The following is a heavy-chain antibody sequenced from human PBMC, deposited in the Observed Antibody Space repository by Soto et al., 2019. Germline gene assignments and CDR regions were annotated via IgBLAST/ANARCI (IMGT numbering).Heavy chain of an antibody. J-gene: IGHJ3*02. CDR3: ARARLRAVYAFDI. CDR2: IYYSGST. Sequence: LSLTCTVSGGSVSSGAYYWTWIRQRPGKGLEWIGYIYYSGSTYYSPSLKSRLSISLDTSKNQFSLRLSSVTAADTAMYYCARARLRAVYAFDISGQGTMVTVS. D-gene: IGHD5-12*01. CDR1: GGSVSSGAYY. V-gene: IGHV4-31*03.